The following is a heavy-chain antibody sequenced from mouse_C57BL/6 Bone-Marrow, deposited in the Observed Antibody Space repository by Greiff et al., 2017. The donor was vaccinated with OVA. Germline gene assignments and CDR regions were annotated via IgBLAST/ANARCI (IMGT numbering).Heavy chain of an antibody. CDR2: IYPGSGST. CDR1: GYTFTSYW. CDR3: ARPPIYYYGSTGMDY. D-gene: IGHD1-1*01. J-gene: IGHJ4*01. Sequence: VQLQQPGAELVKPGASVKMSCKASGYTFTSYWITWVKQRPGQGLEWIGDIYPGSGSTNYNEKFKSKATLTVDTSSSTAYMQLSSLTSEDSAVYYGARPPIYYYGSTGMDYWGQGTSVTVSS. V-gene: IGHV1-55*01.